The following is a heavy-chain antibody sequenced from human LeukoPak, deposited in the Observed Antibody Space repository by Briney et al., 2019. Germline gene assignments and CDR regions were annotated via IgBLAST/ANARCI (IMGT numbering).Heavy chain of an antibody. CDR1: GGSFSGYY. D-gene: IGHD2-15*01. J-gene: IGHJ4*02. V-gene: IGHV4-34*01. Sequence: PSETLSLTCAVYGGSFSGYYWSWIRQPPGKGLEWIGEINHSGSTNYNPSLKSRVTISVDKSKNQFSLKLNSVTAADTAVYYCARAFLVGYSPEQYFSDYWGQGTLVTVSS. CDR3: ARAFLVGYSPEQYFSDY. CDR2: INHSGST.